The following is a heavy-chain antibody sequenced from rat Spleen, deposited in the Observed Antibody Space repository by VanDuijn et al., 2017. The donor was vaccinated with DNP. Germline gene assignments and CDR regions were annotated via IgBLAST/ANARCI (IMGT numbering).Heavy chain of an antibody. CDR1: GFTFSNYG. Sequence: EVQLVESGGGLVQPGRSLKLSCAASGFTFSNYGMAWVRQAPTKGLEWVASISTGGGNTYYRASVKGRFTISRDNAKNTQYLQMDSLRSEDTATYYCARRGYGYNDYWYFDFWGPGTMVTVSS. V-gene: IGHV5S13*01. J-gene: IGHJ1*01. CDR2: ISTGGGNT. D-gene: IGHD1-4*01. CDR3: ARRGYGYNDYWYFDF.